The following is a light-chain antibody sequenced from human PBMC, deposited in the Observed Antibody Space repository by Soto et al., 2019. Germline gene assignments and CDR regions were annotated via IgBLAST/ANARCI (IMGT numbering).Light chain of an antibody. Sequence: DIVLTQSPATLSLSPGERATLSCRASQSVSSYLAWYQQKPGQAPRLLIYDASNRATDIPARFSGSGSGTDFALTISSLEPEVFEVYYWQQRSNWLTFGGGTKVEIK. CDR1: QSVSSY. J-gene: IGKJ4*01. CDR3: QQRSNWLT. CDR2: DAS. V-gene: IGKV3-11*01.